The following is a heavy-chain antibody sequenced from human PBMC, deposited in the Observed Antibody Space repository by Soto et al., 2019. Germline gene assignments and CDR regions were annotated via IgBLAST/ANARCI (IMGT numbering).Heavy chain of an antibody. CDR2: IYSGGST. D-gene: IGHD3-3*01. CDR1: GFSFSNYN. V-gene: IGHV3-53*01. J-gene: IGHJ6*02. Sequence: GGSLRLSCVASGFSFSNYNMSWVRQAPGKGLEWVSVIYSGGSTYYADSVKGRFTISRDNSKNTLYLQMNSLRAEDTAVYYCARAPLGIFGGYYGMDVWGQGTTVTVSS. CDR3: ARAPLGIFGGYYGMDV.